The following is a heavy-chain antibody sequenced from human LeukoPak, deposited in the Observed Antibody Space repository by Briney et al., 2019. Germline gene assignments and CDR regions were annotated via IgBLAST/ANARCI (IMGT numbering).Heavy chain of an antibody. CDR2: TYYRSKRYN. CDR1: GDSVSSNSAA. J-gene: IGHJ4*02. V-gene: IGHV6-1*01. CDR3: AREYSSSSGGGYYFDY. Sequence: SQTLSLTCAISGDSVSSNSAAWNWIRQSPSRGLEWLGRTYYRSKRYNDYAVSVKSRITINPDTSKNQFSLQLNSVTPEDTAVYYCAREYSSSSGGGYYFDYWGQGTLVTVSS. D-gene: IGHD6-6*01.